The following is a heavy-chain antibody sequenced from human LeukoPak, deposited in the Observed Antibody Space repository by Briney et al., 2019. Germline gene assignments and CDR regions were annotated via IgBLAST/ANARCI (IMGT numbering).Heavy chain of an antibody. CDR3: ARGRVVVAGTLPFDY. CDR2: INHSGST. J-gene: IGHJ4*02. CDR1: GGSFSGYY. V-gene: IGHV4-34*01. Sequence: PSETLSLTCAVYGGSFSGYYWSWIRQPPGKGLEWIGEINHSGSTNYNTSLKSRVTISVDTSKNQFSLKLSSVTAADTAVYYCARGRVVVAGTLPFDYWGQGTLVTVSS. D-gene: IGHD6-19*01.